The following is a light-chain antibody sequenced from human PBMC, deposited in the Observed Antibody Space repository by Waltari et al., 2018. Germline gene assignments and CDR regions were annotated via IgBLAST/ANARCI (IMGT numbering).Light chain of an antibody. CDR2: EVS. Sequence: QSALTQPPSASGSPGQSVTISCTGTSSDVGGYNYVSWYQQHPGKAPKLMIYEVSKRPSGVPVRFSGSKAGNTASLTVSGLQAEDEADYYCSSYAGSNHYVFGTGTKVTVL. CDR3: SSYAGSNHYV. CDR1: SSDVGGYNY. J-gene: IGLJ1*01. V-gene: IGLV2-8*01.